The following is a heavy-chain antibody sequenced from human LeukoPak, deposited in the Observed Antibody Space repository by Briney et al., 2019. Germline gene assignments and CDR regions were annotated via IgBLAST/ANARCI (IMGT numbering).Heavy chain of an antibody. Sequence: SETLSLTCTVPGGSISSYYWSWIRQPPGKGLEWIGYIYYSGSTNYNPSLKSRVTISVDTSKNQFSLKVSSVTAADTAVYYCASSRGSSSWYYFDQWGQGILVTVSS. D-gene: IGHD6-13*01. CDR2: IYYSGST. J-gene: IGHJ4*02. CDR1: GGSISSYY. V-gene: IGHV4-59*01. CDR3: ASSRGSSSWYYFDQ.